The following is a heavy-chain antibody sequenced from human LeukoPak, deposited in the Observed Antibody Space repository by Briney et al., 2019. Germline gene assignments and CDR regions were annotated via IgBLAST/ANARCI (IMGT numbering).Heavy chain of an antibody. CDR3: ARYDSGYAT. CDR2: IYYSGST. V-gene: IGHV4-39*01. D-gene: IGHD5-12*01. J-gene: IGHJ4*02. CDR1: GGSISSSSYY. Sequence: PSETLFLTCTVSGGSISSSSYYWGWIRQPPGKGLEWIGSIYYSGSTYYNPSLKSRVTISVDTSKNQFSLKLSSVTAADTAVYYCARYDSGYATWGQGTLVTVSS.